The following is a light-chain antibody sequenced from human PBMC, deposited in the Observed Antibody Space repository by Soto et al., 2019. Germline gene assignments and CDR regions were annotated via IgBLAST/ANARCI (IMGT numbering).Light chain of an antibody. CDR2: EVS. CDR3: TSYAGSSNWV. V-gene: IGLV2-8*01. CDR1: GGDIGTYKY. Sequence: QSALTQPPSASGSPGQSVTISCTGTGGDIGTYKYVSWYQQHPGQAPKLIIYEVSKRPSGVPGRFFGSKSGNTASLTVYGLQSEGEADYYCTSYAGSSNWVFGGGTKLTVL. J-gene: IGLJ3*02.